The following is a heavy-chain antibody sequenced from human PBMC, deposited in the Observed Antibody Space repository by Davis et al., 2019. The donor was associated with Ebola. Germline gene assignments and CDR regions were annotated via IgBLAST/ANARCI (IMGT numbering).Heavy chain of an antibody. Sequence: GESLKISCAASGFTFSGSAMHWVRQASGKGLEWVGRIRSKANSYATAYAVSVKGRFTISRDDSKNTAYLQMNSLKTEDTAVYYCTRSCGGDCERDYWGQGTLVTVSS. CDR3: TRSCGGDCERDY. D-gene: IGHD2-21*02. J-gene: IGHJ4*02. CDR1: GFTFSGSA. CDR2: IRSKANSYAT. V-gene: IGHV3-73*01.